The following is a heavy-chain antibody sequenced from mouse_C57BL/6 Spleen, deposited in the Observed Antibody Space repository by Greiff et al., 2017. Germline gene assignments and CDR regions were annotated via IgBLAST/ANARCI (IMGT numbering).Heavy chain of an antibody. D-gene: IGHD4-1*02. CDR3: ARPQLGVVYFDY. CDR2: INPSNGGT. CDR1: GYTFTSYW. V-gene: IGHV1-53*01. Sequence: QVQLQQPGTELVKPGASVKLSCKASGYTFTSYWMHWVKQRPGQGLEWIGNINPSNGGTTYNEKFKSKATLTVDKSSSTAYMQLSSLTSEDSAVYYCARPQLGVVYFDYWGQGTTLTVSS. J-gene: IGHJ2*01.